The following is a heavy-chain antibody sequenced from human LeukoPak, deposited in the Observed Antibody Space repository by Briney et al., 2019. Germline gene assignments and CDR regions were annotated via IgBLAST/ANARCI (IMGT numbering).Heavy chain of an antibody. V-gene: IGHV3-23*01. CDR3: VKLTENQLLGKGWADS. CDR2: ISGSGGRT. D-gene: IGHD2-2*01. Sequence: GGSLRLSCAASGSTFSSYAMSWVRQAPGEGLEWVSSISGSGGRTYYADSVRGRFTISTDSSKNTVQLQMTSLRVEDTAIYYCVKLTENQLLGKGWADSWGQGTLVTVSS. J-gene: IGHJ5*01. CDR1: GSTFSSYA.